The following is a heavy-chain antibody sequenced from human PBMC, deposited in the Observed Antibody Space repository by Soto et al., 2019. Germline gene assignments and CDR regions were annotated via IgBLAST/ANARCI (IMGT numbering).Heavy chain of an antibody. V-gene: IGHV4-38-2*01. D-gene: IGHD6-13*01. Sequence: SETLSLTCAVSGYSISLGYYWGWIRQPPGKGLEWIGSIYYSGITYYNPSLKSRVTISVDTSKNQFSLKLSSVTAADTAVYYCARSNYYSSSWVPLFDDWGQGTLVTVSS. J-gene: IGHJ4*02. CDR3: ARSNYYSSSWVPLFDD. CDR2: IYYSGIT. CDR1: GYSISLGYY.